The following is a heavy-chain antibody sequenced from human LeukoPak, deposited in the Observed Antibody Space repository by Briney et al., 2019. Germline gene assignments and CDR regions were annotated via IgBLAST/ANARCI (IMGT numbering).Heavy chain of an antibody. D-gene: IGHD3-16*01. V-gene: IGHV4-38-2*01. J-gene: IGHJ3*02. CDR3: ARQSYDYVWGSYIRLDAFDI. CDR2: IHHSGST. CDR1: GYSISSGYY. Sequence: SETLSLTCAVSGYSISSGYYWGWIRQPPGKGLEWIGSIHHSGSTYYNPSLKSRVTISVDTSKNQFSLKLSSVTAADTAVYYCARQSYDYVWGSYIRLDAFDIWGQGTMVTVSS.